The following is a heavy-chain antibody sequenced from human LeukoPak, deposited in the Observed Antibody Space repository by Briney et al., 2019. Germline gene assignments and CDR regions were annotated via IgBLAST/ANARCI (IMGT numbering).Heavy chain of an antibody. V-gene: IGHV3-7*03. CDR1: GFTFSSYW. CDR3: AKAVGYSSTWYDVY. Sequence: GGSLRLSCAASGFTFSSYWMSWVRQAPGKGLEWVANIKQDGSEKYYVDSVKGRFTISRDNSKNTLYLQMNSLRAEDTAVYYCAKAVGYSSTWYDVYWGQGTLVTVSS. D-gene: IGHD6-13*01. CDR2: IKQDGSEK. J-gene: IGHJ4*02.